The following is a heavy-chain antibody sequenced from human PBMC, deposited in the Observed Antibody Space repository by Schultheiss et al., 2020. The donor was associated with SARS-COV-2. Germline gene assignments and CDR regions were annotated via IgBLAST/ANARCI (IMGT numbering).Heavy chain of an antibody. V-gene: IGHV1-2*04. CDR2: INPNSGGT. CDR1: GYTFTGYY. J-gene: IGHJ6*02. CDR3: ARAPTHSNGGDGMDV. Sequence: ASVKVSCKASGYTFTGYYMHWVRQAPGQGLEWMGWINPNSGGTNYAQKFQGWVTMTRDTSISTAYMELSRLRSDDTAVYYCARAPTHSNGGDGMDVWGQGTTVTVSS. D-gene: IGHD3-16*01.